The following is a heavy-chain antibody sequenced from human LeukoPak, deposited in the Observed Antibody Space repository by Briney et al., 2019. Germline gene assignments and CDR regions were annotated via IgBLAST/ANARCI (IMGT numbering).Heavy chain of an antibody. V-gene: IGHV3-74*01. D-gene: IGHD6-19*01. CDR2: INSDGSST. CDR1: GFTFSSYW. J-gene: IGHJ4*02. Sequence: PGGSLRLSCAASGFTFSSYWMHWVRQAPGKGLVWVSRINSDGSSTSYADSVKGRFTISRDNAKNTLYLQMNSLRAEDTAVYYCARGIAVAGRTTTTPLDYWGPGTLVTVSS. CDR3: ARGIAVAGRTTTTPLDY.